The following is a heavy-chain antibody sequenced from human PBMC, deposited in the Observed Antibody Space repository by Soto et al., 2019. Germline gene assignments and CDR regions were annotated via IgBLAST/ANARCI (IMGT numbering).Heavy chain of an antibody. CDR2: IYYSGST. V-gene: IGHV4-59*01. J-gene: IGHJ4*02. Sequence: SSKTLSLTCTVSGGSISSYYWSWIRPPPGKGLEWIGYIYYSGSTNYNPSLKSRVTISVDTPKNQFSLKLSSVTAADTAVYYCARATYYYDSSGYYQLKYYFDYWGQGTLVTVSS. CDR1: GGSISSYY. D-gene: IGHD3-22*01. CDR3: ARATYYYDSSGYYQLKYYFDY.